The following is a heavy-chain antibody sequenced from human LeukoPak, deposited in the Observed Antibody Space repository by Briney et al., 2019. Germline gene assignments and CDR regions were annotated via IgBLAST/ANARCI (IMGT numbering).Heavy chain of an antibody. J-gene: IGHJ4*02. V-gene: IGHV4-59*12. D-gene: IGHD6-13*01. Sequence: PLETLSLTCTVSGGTISSYYWTWIRQPPGKGLEWMGYIYYTGSTSYNPSLKSRVTISMDTSKNQFSLKLSSVTAADTAVYYCAREAVAAAEVDYWGQGTLVTVSS. CDR3: AREAVAAAEVDY. CDR2: IYYTGST. CDR1: GGTISSYY.